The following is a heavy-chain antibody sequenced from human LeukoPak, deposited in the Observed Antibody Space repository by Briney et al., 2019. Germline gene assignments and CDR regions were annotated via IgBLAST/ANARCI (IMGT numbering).Heavy chain of an antibody. Sequence: GGSLRLSCAASGFTFGSYAMHWVRQAPGKGLEWVAVISYDGSNKYYADSVKGRFTISRDNSKNTLYLQMNSLGAEDTAVYYCARDSPAFDIWGQGTMVTVSS. CDR2: ISYDGSNK. J-gene: IGHJ3*02. CDR1: GFTFGSYA. CDR3: ARDSPAFDI. V-gene: IGHV3-30*04.